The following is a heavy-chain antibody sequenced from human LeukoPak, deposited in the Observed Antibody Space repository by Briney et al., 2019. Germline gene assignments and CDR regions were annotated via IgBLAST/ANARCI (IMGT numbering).Heavy chain of an antibody. CDR2: ISSSGSTI. Sequence: GGSLRLSCAASGFAFSGYYMSWIRQAPGKGLEWVSYISSSGSTIYYADSVKGRFTNSRNNAKNSLYLQMNSLRAEDTAVYYCARRASDDGMDVWGQGTTVTVSS. J-gene: IGHJ6*02. CDR3: ARRASDDGMDV. CDR1: GFAFSGYY. V-gene: IGHV3-11*01.